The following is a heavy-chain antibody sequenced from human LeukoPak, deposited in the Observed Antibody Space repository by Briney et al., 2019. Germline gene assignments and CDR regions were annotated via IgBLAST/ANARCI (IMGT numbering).Heavy chain of an antibody. J-gene: IGHJ4*02. Sequence: PGGSLRLSCAASGFTFSSYEMNWVRQAPRKGLEGFSYISSSGSTIYYADSVKGRFTISRDNAKNSLYLQMNSLRAEDTAVYYCARPGLYGDVGIDYWGQGTLVTVSS. CDR1: GFTFSSYE. D-gene: IGHD4-17*01. V-gene: IGHV3-48*03. CDR2: ISSSGSTI. CDR3: ARPGLYGDVGIDY.